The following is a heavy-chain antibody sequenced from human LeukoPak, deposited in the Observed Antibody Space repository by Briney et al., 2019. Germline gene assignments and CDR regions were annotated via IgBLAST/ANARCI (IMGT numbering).Heavy chain of an antibody. CDR3: ARHRLHRVYYDSSGYYHDAFDI. CDR2: INPNSGGT. Sequence: AASVKVSCKASGYTFTGYYMHWVRQAPGQGLEWMGWINPNSGGTNYAQKFQGRVTMTTDTSTATAYMELRSLRSDDTAVYYCARHRLHRVYYDSSGYYHDAFDIWGQGTMVTVSS. V-gene: IGHV1-2*02. D-gene: IGHD3-22*01. CDR1: GYTFTGYY. J-gene: IGHJ3*02.